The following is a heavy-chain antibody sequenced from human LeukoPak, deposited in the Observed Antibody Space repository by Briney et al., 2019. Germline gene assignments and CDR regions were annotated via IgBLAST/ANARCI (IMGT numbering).Heavy chain of an antibody. Sequence: GESLKISCKGSGYSFTSYWIGWVRQATGQGLEWMGWMNPNSGNTGYAQKFQGRVTMTRNTSISTAYMELSSLRSEDTAVYYCARIGSGQVNWGQGTLVTVSS. CDR3: ARIGSGQVN. CDR1: GYSFTSYW. J-gene: IGHJ4*02. CDR2: MNPNSGNT. V-gene: IGHV1-8*02. D-gene: IGHD3-10*01.